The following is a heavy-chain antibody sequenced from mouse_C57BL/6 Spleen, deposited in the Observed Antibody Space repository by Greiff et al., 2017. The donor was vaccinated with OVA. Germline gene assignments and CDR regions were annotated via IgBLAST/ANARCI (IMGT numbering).Heavy chain of an antibody. V-gene: IGHV5-4*03. CDR3: ARVGIYDGYHWYFDV. J-gene: IGHJ1*03. D-gene: IGHD2-3*01. Sequence: EVMLVESGGGLVKPGGSLKLSCAASGFTFSSYAMSWVRQTPEKRLEWVATISDGGSNTYYPDNVKGRFTISRDTAKNNLYLQMRHLKSEDAAMYYCARVGIYDGYHWYFDVWGTGTTVTVSS. CDR1: GFTFSSYA. CDR2: ISDGGSNT.